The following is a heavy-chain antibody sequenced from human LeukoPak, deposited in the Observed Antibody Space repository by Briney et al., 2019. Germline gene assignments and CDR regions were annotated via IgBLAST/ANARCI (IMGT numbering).Heavy chain of an antibody. Sequence: SETLSLTCTVSGYSISSGYYWGWIRQPPGKGLEWIGSIYHSGSTYYNPSLKSRVTISVDTSKNQFSLKLSSVTAADTAVYYCARYCTSGVCFGYWGQGTLVTVSS. J-gene: IGHJ4*02. CDR2: IYHSGST. V-gene: IGHV4-38-2*02. CDR3: ARYCTSGVCFGY. CDR1: GYSISSGYY. D-gene: IGHD2-8*01.